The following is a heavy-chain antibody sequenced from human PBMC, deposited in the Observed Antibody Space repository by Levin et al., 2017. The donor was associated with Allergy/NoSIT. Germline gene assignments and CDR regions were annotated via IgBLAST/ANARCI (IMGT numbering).Heavy chain of an antibody. J-gene: IGHJ4*02. V-gene: IGHV3-11*05. D-gene: IGHD4/OR15-4a*01. CDR3: ATGREAKSLPFDH. CDR1: GFTFSDYY. CDR2: LSGSSIYA. Sequence: KPGGSLRLSCVASGFTFSDYYMNWIRQPPGKGLEWVAHLSGSSIYADYAHSVKGRFIISRDNAKNSLYLQMNRLRAEDTAIYYCATGREAKSLPFDHWGQGILVTVSS.